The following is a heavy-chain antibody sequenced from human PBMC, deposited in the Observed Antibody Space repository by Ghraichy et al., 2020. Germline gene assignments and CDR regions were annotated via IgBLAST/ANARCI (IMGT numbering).Heavy chain of an antibody. CDR1: GFTFNGYD. CDR3: ARGGNYDVLTGNYYYYGLDV. CDR2: ITAAGDT. Sequence: GSLRLSCAASGFTFNGYDMHWVRQATGLGLEWVSTITAAGDTYYPDSVQGRFTISRENAKNSLYLQMNSLRAGDTAVYYCARGGNYDVLTGNYYYYGLDVWGQGTTVTVSS. V-gene: IGHV3-13*01. J-gene: IGHJ6*02. D-gene: IGHD3-9*01.